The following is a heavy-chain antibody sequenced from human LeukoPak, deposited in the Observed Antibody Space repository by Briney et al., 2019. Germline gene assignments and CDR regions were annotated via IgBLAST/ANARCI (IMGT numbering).Heavy chain of an antibody. V-gene: IGHV3-13*01. CDR3: VREARGYHYTYFDY. Sequence: GGSLRLTCTASGFTLSGHDMHWVRQTTGDGLERVAAVSAGHHAFYAGSVKGRFTVSREDAKNSLYLQMNSLRAGDTAVYYCVREARGYHYTYFDYWGQGSLVTVSS. CDR2: VSAGHHA. D-gene: IGHD5-18*01. J-gene: IGHJ4*02. CDR1: GFTLSGHD.